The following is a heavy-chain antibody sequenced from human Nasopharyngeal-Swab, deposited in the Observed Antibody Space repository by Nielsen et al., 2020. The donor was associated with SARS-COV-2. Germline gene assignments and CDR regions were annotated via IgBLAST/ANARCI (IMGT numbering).Heavy chain of an antibody. Sequence: WIRQPPGKGLEWVSGISWNSGSIGYADSVKGRFTISRGNAKNSLYLQMNSLRAEDTALYYCAKELGDYWGQGTLVTVSS. CDR2: ISWNSGSI. CDR3: AKELGDY. V-gene: IGHV3-9*01. J-gene: IGHJ4*02.